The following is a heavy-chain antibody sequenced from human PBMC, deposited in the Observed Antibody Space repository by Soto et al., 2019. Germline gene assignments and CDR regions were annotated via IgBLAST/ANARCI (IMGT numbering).Heavy chain of an antibody. CDR3: ARTLYGDNVDY. Sequence: ASVKVSCKASGYTFTNHDINWVQQATGQGLEWMGWMNPNSGNTGYAQKFQGRVTTTRNTSISTAYMELSSLRSEDTAVYYCARTLYGDNVDYWAQGTLVTVSS. V-gene: IGHV1-8*01. J-gene: IGHJ4*02. CDR2: MNPNSGNT. D-gene: IGHD4-17*01. CDR1: GYTFTNHD.